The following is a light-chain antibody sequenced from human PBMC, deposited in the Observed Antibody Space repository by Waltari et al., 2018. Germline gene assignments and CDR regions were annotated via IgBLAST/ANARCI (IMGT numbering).Light chain of an antibody. CDR2: DMN. CDR3: NSYTITNTII. Sequence: QSALTQPATVSGSPGQSVTISCTGTSRAVGRYAQISWYRQYPGTAPTLILFDMNNRPSGVSNRFSGSKSGNTASLTISGLQPDDEADYYCNSYTITNTIIFGGGTRLTVL. V-gene: IGLV2-14*03. CDR1: SRAVGRYAQ. J-gene: IGLJ2*01.